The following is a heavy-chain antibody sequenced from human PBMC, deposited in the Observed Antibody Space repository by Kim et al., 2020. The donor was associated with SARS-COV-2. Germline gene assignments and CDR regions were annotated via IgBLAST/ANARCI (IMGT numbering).Heavy chain of an antibody. CDR1: GYSFTSYW. D-gene: IGHD5-18*01. J-gene: IGHJ1*01. CDR2: IYPGDSDT. V-gene: IGHV5-51*01. Sequence: GESLKISCKGSGYSFTSYWIGWVRQMPGKGLEWMGIIYPGDSDTRYSPSFQGQVTISADKSISTAYLQWSSLKASDTAMYYCARLTRGYSSRSRGDRHFQHWGQGTLVTVSS. CDR3: ARLTRGYSSRSRGDRHFQH.